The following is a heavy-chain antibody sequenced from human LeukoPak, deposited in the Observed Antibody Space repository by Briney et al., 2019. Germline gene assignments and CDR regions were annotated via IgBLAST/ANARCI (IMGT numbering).Heavy chain of an antibody. D-gene: IGHD3-16*01. J-gene: IGHJ5*02. CDR3: VKGRTVMTLS. V-gene: IGHV3-64D*06. CDR2: ITTNGVSS. Sequence: GGSLRLSCSASGFTFRNNVMHWVRQAPGKGLEHISKITTNGVSSYYVDPVMGRFTVSRDNSKDTLYLQMNSLKIEDTAVYYCVKGRTVMTLSWGQGTLVTVSS. CDR1: GFTFRNNV.